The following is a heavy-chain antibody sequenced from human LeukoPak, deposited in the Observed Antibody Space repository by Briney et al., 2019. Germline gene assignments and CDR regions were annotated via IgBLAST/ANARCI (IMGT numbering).Heavy chain of an antibody. CDR1: GYTFTGYY. D-gene: IGHD3-9*01. V-gene: IGHV1-2*06. CDR3: ARYLYYDVLTGYYENMYYFDY. J-gene: IGHJ4*02. CDR2: INPNSGGT. Sequence: ASVKVSCKASGYTFTGYYMHWVRQAPGQGLEWMGRINPNSGGTNYAQKFQGRVTMTTDTSASTAYMELRSLRSDDTAVYYCARYLYYDVLTGYYENMYYFDYWGQGTLVTVSS.